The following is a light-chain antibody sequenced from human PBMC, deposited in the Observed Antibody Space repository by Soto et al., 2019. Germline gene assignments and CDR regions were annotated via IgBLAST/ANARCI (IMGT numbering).Light chain of an antibody. CDR2: DGS. J-gene: IGLJ1*01. V-gene: IGLV2-23*01. CDR1: SSDVGSYDF. Sequence: QSALTQPASVSGSPGQSITISCTGTSSDVGSYDFVSWYQQHPGKAPKLMIYDGSKRPSGVSNRFSGSKSGNTASLTISGRQEADDADYYCCSYAGSSTFYVFGTGTKVTVL. CDR3: CSYAGSSTFYV.